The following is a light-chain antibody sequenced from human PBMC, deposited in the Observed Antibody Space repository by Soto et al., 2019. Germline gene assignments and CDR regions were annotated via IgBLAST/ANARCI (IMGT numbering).Light chain of an antibody. J-gene: IGKJ1*01. CDR2: AAS. V-gene: IGKV1-39*01. Sequence: DVQLTQSPSSLSVFVGDSVTVTCRASQNIITYLHWYHQKPGEAPTLLINAASTLQSGVPSRFSGSGSGTDFTLTINSLQPEDEGTYYCQQSYSNPTFGQGTTVEIK. CDR3: QQSYSNPT. CDR1: QNIITY.